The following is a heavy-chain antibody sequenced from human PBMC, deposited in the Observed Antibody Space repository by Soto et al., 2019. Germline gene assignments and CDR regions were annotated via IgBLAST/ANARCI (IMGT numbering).Heavy chain of an antibody. CDR2: IYHTGST. J-gene: IGHJ3*02. CDR3: ASGRDFIWGKYDDNFDT. CDR1: GGSMSSGDYY. D-gene: IGHD3-16*01. Sequence: SSETLSLTCTVPGGSMSSGDYYWSWIRQPPGKGLEWIGFIYHTGSTYYSPSLKNRVAISVDTSKNQFSLKLSSVTAADTAVYYCASGRDFIWGKYDDNFDTWGQGTMVT. V-gene: IGHV4-30-4*01.